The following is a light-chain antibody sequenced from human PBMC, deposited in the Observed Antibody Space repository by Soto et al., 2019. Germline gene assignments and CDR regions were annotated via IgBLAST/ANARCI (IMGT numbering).Light chain of an antibody. CDR2: DVS. CDR1: QSVSSY. V-gene: IGKV3-11*01. Sequence: EVLLTQSPFTLTLSPGERATLSCGAGQSVSSYLAWYQQKPGQAPRLLIYDVSNRATGIPDRFSGSGSGTDFTLTISSLEHEDFAVYYCQQYGRSPLTFGGGTKV. J-gene: IGKJ4*01. CDR3: QQYGRSPLT.